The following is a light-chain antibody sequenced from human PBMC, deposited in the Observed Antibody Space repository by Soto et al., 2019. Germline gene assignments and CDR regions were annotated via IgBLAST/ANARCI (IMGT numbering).Light chain of an antibody. Sequence: EIVLTQSPATLSVSPGERVTLSCRASQSVDINLAWYQQKPGQAPRLLIYDVSNRASGIPARFRASGSGTDFTLTIISLEPGDSAVYYCHHRTNWLFGPGTKVDIK. CDR3: HHRTNWL. V-gene: IGKV3-11*01. CDR1: QSVDIN. CDR2: DVS. J-gene: IGKJ3*01.